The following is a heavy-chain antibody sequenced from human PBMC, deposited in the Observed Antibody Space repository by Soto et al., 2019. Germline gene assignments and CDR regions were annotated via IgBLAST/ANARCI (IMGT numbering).Heavy chain of an antibody. Sequence: SETLSLTCTVSGGSISSGGYYWIWIRHHPGKGLEWIGYIYYSGSTYYNPSLKSRVTISVDTSKNQFSLKLSSVTAADTAVYYCARGGIAVAGTVAWYYYGMDVWGQGTTVTVSS. J-gene: IGHJ6*02. V-gene: IGHV4-31*03. CDR1: GGSISSGGYY. CDR3: ARGGIAVAGTVAWYYYGMDV. CDR2: IYYSGST. D-gene: IGHD6-19*01.